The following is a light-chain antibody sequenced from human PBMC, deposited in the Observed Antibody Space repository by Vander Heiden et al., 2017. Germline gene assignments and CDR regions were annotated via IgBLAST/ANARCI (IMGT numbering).Light chain of an antibody. V-gene: IGKV3-11*01. Sequence: EIVLTQSPATLSLPPGERSTTSCRASQSVSSYLAWYQQKPGQAPRLLIYDASNRATGIPARFSGSGSGTDFTLTISSLEPEDFAVYYCQQRSNWPFGQGTKLEIK. J-gene: IGKJ2*01. CDR3: QQRSNWP. CDR1: QSVSSY. CDR2: DAS.